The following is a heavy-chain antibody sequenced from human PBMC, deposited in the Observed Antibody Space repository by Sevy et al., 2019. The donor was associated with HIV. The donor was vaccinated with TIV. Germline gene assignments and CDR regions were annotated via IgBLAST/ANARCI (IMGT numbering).Heavy chain of an antibody. Sequence: GGSLRLSCAASGFTFSSYSMNWVRQAPGKGLEWVASISGSSSYIYYADSVKGRFTISRDNAKNSLYLQMNSLRAEDKAVYYCARTHPVAAAGDDPCDYWGQGTMVTVSS. V-gene: IGHV3-21*01. CDR1: GFTFSSYS. CDR2: ISGSSSYI. D-gene: IGHD6-13*01. CDR3: ARTHPVAAAGDDPCDY. J-gene: IGHJ4*02.